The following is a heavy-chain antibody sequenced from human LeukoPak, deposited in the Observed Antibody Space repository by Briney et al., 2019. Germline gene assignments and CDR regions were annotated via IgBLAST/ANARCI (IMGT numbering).Heavy chain of an antibody. CDR2: ISAYNGNT. V-gene: IGHV1-18*01. D-gene: IGHD3-16*02. CDR1: GYTFTSYG. J-gene: IGHJ4*02. CDR3: AREGDYDYVWGSYRYRSFDY. Sequence: ASVKVSCKASGYTFTSYGISWMRRAPGQGLEWMGWISAYNGNTNYAQKLQGRVTMTTDTSTSTAYMELRSLRSDDTAVYYCAREGDYDYVWGSYRYRSFDYWGQGTLVTVSS.